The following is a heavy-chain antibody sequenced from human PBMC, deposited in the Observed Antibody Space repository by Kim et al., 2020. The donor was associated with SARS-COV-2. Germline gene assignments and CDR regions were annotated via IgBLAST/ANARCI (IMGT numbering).Heavy chain of an antibody. Sequence: GGSLRLSCAASGFTFSSYAMSWVRQAPGKGLEWVSAISGSGGSTYYADSVKGRFTISRDNSKNTLYLQMNSLRAEDTAVYYCAKDYLRSGRSPLFDYWGQGTLVTVSS. D-gene: IGHD6-19*01. CDR2: ISGSGGST. CDR1: GFTFSSYA. V-gene: IGHV3-23*01. J-gene: IGHJ4*02. CDR3: AKDYLRSGRSPLFDY.